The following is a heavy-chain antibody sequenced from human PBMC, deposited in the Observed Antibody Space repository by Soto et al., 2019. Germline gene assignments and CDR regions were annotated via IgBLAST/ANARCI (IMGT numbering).Heavy chain of an antibody. CDR3: AKGIAVAGLVYHFDY. V-gene: IGHV3-23*01. CDR2: ISGNSGST. CDR1: GFTFSSYA. D-gene: IGHD6-19*01. J-gene: IGHJ4*02. Sequence: GGSLRLSCAASGFTFSSYAMNWVRQAPGKGLEWVSGISGNSGSTYYVDSVKGRFTISRDNAKNSLYLQMNSLRAEDTALYYCAKGIAVAGLVYHFDYWGQGTLVTVSS.